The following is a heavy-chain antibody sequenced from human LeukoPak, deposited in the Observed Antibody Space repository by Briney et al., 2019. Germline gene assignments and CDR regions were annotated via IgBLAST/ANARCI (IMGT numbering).Heavy chain of an antibody. V-gene: IGHV4-30-2*01. CDR2: IYRSGST. CDR1: GGSISSGGYY. D-gene: IGHD3-22*01. J-gene: IGHJ3*02. Sequence: PSETLSLTCTVSGGSISSGGYYWSWIRQPPGKGLEWIGYIYRSGSTYYNPSLKSRVTISVDRSKNQFSLKLSSVTAADTAVYYCAREYYYDSSGYSYDAFDIWGQGTMVTVS. CDR3: AREYYYDSSGYSYDAFDI.